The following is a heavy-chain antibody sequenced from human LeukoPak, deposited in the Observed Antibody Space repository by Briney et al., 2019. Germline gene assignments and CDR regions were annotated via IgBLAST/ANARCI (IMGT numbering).Heavy chain of an antibody. V-gene: IGHV3-23*01. CDR2: ISSSGGTT. D-gene: IGHD6-19*01. J-gene: IGHJ6*02. CDR1: EFTFSSYA. CDR3: GNQTVAGTGFYFGMDV. Sequence: GGSLRLSCAASEFTFSSYAMSWVRQAPGKGLEWVSTISSSGGTTYYADSVKGRFTISRDNSKNTLDLQMNSLSAEDTAVYYCGNQTVAGTGFYFGMDVWGQGTTVTVSS.